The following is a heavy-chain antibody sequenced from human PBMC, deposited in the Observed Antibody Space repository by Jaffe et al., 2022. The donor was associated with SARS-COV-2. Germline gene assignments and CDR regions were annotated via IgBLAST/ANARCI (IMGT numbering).Heavy chain of an antibody. CDR3: TRVQLEPTGDYFDY. CDR2: IRSKAYGGTT. CDR1: GFTFGDYA. Sequence: EVQLVESGGGLVQPGRSLRLSCTASGFTFGDYAMSWVRQAPGKGLEWVGFIRSKAYGGTTEYAASVKGRFTISRDDSKSIAYLQMNSLKTEDTAVYYCTRVQLEPTGDYFDYWGQGTLVTVSS. J-gene: IGHJ4*02. V-gene: IGHV3-49*04. D-gene: IGHD1-1*01.